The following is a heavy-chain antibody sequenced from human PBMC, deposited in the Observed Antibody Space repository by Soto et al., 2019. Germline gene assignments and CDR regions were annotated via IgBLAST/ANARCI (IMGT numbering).Heavy chain of an antibody. J-gene: IGHJ2*01. CDR2: IYSGGST. D-gene: IGHD6-13*01. V-gene: IGHV3-53*01. Sequence: EVQLVESGGGLIQPGGSLRLSCAASGFTVSSNYMSWVRQAPGKGLEWVSVIYSGGSTYYADSVKGRFTISRDNSKNTLYLQMNSLRAEDTAVYYCARAGTTSSWYHYWYFDLWGRGTLVTVSS. CDR1: GFTVSSNY. CDR3: ARAGTTSSWYHYWYFDL.